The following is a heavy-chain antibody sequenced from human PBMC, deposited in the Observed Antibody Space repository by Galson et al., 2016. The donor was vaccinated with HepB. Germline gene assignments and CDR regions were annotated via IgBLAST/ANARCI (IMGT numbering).Heavy chain of an antibody. CDR3: AKGTTRLGDN. V-gene: IGHV3-23*01. CDR1: GFAFSAYG. J-gene: IGHJ4*02. CDR2: ISTSGGST. Sequence: SLRLSCAASGFAFSAYGMTWVRHAPRKGLEWVAAISTSGGSTDYADSVRGRFTISRDNSKNMLYLQMNSLRAEDSALYYCAKGTTRLGDNWGQGILVTVSS. D-gene: IGHD4-11*01.